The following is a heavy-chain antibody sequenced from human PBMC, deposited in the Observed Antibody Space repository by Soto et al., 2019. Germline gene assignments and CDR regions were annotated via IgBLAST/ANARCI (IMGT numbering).Heavy chain of an antibody. CDR2: ISGYNGNR. CDR1: GYTFSNYG. Sequence: QVQLVQSGAEVKKPGASVKVSCKASGYTFSNYGINWVRQAPGQGLEWMGWISGYNGNRNYEQKFQARVTMTTDPSTNTAEMELRSLTSDDTAVYYCARDWATTAAPLDYWGQGTLFTVS. D-gene: IGHD4-4*01. J-gene: IGHJ4*02. V-gene: IGHV1-18*01. CDR3: ARDWATTAAPLDY.